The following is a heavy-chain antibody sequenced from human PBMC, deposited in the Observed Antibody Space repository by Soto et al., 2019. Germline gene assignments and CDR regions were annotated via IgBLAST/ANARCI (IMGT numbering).Heavy chain of an antibody. CDR1: GDTFSSYA. CDR2: IIPISGTA. V-gene: IGHV1-69*01. J-gene: IGHJ6*02. D-gene: IGHD2-2*01. CDR3: ARSQGSSTSLEIYYYYYYGMDV. Sequence: QVQLVQSGAEVKQPGSSVKVSCKASGDTFSSYAISWVRQAPGQGLEWMGGIIPISGTANYAQKFQGRVTITADESTSTAYMELSSLRSEDTAVYYCARSQGSSTSLEIYYYYYYGMDVWGQGTTVTVSS.